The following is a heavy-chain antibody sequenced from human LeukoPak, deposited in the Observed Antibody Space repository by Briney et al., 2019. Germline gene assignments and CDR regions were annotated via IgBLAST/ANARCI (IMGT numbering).Heavy chain of an antibody. D-gene: IGHD2-21*01. V-gene: IGHV3-7*01. J-gene: IGHJ4*02. CDR2: IKQDGSEK. Sequence: PEGSLRLSCAASGFTFSSYWMSWVRQAPGKGLEWVANIKQDGSEKYYVDSVKGRFTISRDNAKNSLYLQMNSLRAEDTAVYYCARDILFVVAAIDYWGQGTLVTVSS. CDR3: ARDILFVVAAIDY. CDR1: GFTFSSYW.